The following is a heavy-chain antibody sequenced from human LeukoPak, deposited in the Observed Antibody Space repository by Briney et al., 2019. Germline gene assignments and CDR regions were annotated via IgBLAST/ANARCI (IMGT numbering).Heavy chain of an antibody. Sequence: SETLSLTCTVSGGSISSGGYYWSWIRQPPGKGLEWIGYIYYSGSTNYNPSLKSRVTISVDTSKNQFSLKLSSVTAADTAVYYCARHAAVGGPNWFDPWGQGTLVTVSS. J-gene: IGHJ5*02. CDR2: IYYSGST. CDR1: GGSISSGGYY. D-gene: IGHD3-10*01. V-gene: IGHV4-61*08. CDR3: ARHAAVGGPNWFDP.